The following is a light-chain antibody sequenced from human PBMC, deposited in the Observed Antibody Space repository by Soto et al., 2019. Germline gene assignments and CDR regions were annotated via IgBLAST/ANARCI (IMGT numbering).Light chain of an antibody. CDR2: EVS. V-gene: IGLV2-14*01. CDR3: SSYTSSSTLV. J-gene: IGLJ1*01. Sequence: QSALPQPASVSGSPGQSITISCTGTSSDVGGFNYVSWYQQYPGEAPKLLIYEVSNRPSGVSSRFSGSKSGNTASLTISGLQADDEGDYYCSSYTSSSTLVFGTGTKLTVL. CDR1: SSDVGGFNY.